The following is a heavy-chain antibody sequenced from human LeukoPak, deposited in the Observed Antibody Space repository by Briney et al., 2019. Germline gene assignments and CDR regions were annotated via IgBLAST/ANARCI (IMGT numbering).Heavy chain of an antibody. CDR1: GFTFSRYW. V-gene: IGHV3-74*01. D-gene: IGHD3-22*01. CDR3: ARAYYDSSGYYLSFWFDP. J-gene: IGHJ5*02. CDR2: LNGDGSAT. Sequence: GGSLRLSCAASGFTFSRYWMHWVRQAPGKGLVWVSRLNGDGSATTYADSVKGRFTISRDNAKNTLYLQMSSPRSEDTAVYYCARAYYDSSGYYLSFWFDPWGQGTLVTVSS.